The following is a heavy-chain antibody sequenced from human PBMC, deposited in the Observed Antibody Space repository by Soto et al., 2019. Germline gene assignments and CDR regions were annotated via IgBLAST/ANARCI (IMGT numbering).Heavy chain of an antibody. CDR1: GFTFTSYG. CDR2: ISYDGGLQ. V-gene: IGHV3-30*03. CDR3: VSDRGYGHASAPYT. D-gene: IGHD5-18*01. Sequence: QAHLVESGGGVVQPGRSLRLSCAASGFTFTSYGMHWVRQAPGTRLEWVAVISYDGGLQHYADSVKGRFTIYIDKSKNMVLLQLNSVRSEDTAVYYCVSDRGYGHASAPYTWGQGTLVSASS. J-gene: IGHJ5*02.